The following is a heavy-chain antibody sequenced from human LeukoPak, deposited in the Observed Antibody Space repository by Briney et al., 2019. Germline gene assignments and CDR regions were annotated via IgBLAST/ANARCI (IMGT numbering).Heavy chain of an antibody. D-gene: IGHD3-10*01. Sequence: GGSLRLSCAASGFTFSDYYMSWIRQAPGKGLEWVAVISYDGSNRYYADSVKGRFTISRDNSKNTLYLQMNSLRAEDTAVYYCARVFGRKRWVYYYYMDVWGKGTTVTVSS. CDR2: ISYDGSNR. CDR3: ARVFGRKRWVYYYYMDV. CDR1: GFTFSDYY. V-gene: IGHV3-30*03. J-gene: IGHJ6*03.